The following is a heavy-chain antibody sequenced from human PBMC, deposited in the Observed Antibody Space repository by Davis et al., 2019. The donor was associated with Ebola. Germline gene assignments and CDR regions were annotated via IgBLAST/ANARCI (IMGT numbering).Heavy chain of an antibody. CDR1: GGSISSSSYY. CDR3: ARDFRGISDIVVVVAAKGYYYYYGMDV. Sequence: MPSETLSLTCTVSGGSISSSSYYWGWIRQPPGKGLEWIGSIYYSGSTYYNPSLKSRVTISVDTSKNQFSLKLSSVTAADTAVYYCARDFRGISDIVVVVAAKGYYYYYGMDVWGKGTTVTVSS. CDR2: IYYSGST. J-gene: IGHJ6*04. V-gene: IGHV4-39*02. D-gene: IGHD2-15*01.